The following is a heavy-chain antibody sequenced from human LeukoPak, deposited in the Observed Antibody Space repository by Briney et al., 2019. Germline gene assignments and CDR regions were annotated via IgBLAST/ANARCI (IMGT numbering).Heavy chain of an antibody. J-gene: IGHJ4*02. CDR1: GGSIFSSNW. D-gene: IGHD1-26*01. CDR2: ISHSGST. V-gene: IGHV4-4*02. Sequence: SGTLSLTCAVSGGSIFSSNWWSRVRQPPGKGLEWIGQISHSGSTYYNPSLKSRVTIAVDTSKNQFSLKLSTVTATGTALYYCARDSGNYSGSYHLGDWGQGTGV. CDR3: ARDSGNYSGSYHLGD.